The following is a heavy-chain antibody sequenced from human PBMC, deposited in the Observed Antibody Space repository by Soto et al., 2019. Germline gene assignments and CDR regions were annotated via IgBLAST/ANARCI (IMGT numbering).Heavy chain of an antibody. Sequence: EVQLLESGGGLVQPGGSLRLSCAASGFTFSSYAMSWVRQAPGKGLEWVSAISGSGGSTYYADSVKGRFTISRDNSKNPLYRQRNSLRAKDSAVYYCAKGGTGGDPYFDYWGQGTLVTVSS. V-gene: IGHV3-23*01. J-gene: IGHJ4*02. D-gene: IGHD2-8*02. CDR3: AKGGTGGDPYFDY. CDR2: ISGSGGST. CDR1: GFTFSSYA.